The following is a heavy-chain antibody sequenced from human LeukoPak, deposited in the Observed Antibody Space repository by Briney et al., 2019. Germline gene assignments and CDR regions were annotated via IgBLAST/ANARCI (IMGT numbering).Heavy chain of an antibody. CDR3: ARRLAEAGLGFDY. V-gene: IGHV3-13*01. D-gene: IGHD6-13*01. CDR1: GFTFSSYD. Sequence: GGSLRLSCAASGFTFSSYDMHWVRQAIGKGLEWVSAIGTVGDTYYPGSVKGRFTISRENAKNSLYLQMNSLRAEDTAVYYCARRLAEAGLGFDYWGQGTLVTVSS. J-gene: IGHJ4*02. CDR2: IGTVGDT.